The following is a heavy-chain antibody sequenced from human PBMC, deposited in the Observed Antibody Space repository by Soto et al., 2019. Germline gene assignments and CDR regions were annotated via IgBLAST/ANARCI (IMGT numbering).Heavy chain of an antibody. J-gene: IGHJ4*02. CDR2: IIPIFGTA. Sequence: QVQLVQSGAEVKKPGSSVKVSCKASGGTFSSYAISWVRQAPGQGLEWMGGIIPIFGTANYAEKFQGRVTSTADESTSTAYMELSSLRSEDTAVYYCAIRPRLQVGATQFDYWGQGTLVTVSS. CDR3: AIRPRLQVGATQFDY. D-gene: IGHD1-26*01. V-gene: IGHV1-69*01. CDR1: GGTFSSYA.